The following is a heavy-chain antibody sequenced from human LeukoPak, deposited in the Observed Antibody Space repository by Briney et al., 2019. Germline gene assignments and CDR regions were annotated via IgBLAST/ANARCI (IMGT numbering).Heavy chain of an antibody. J-gene: IGHJ4*02. CDR1: GFTFSSYG. V-gene: IGHV3-23*01. CDR2: ISGSGGST. Sequence: QPGGSLRLSCAASGFTFSSYGMSWVRRAPGKGLEWVSEISGSGGSTYYADSVKGRFTISRDNSKNTLYLQMNSLRAEDTALYYCAKRAYGGFDYWGQGTLVTVSS. CDR3: AKRAYGGFDY. D-gene: IGHD4-23*01.